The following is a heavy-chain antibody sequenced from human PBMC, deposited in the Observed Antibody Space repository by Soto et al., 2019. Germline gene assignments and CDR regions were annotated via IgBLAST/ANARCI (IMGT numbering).Heavy chain of an antibody. D-gene: IGHD1-26*01. V-gene: IGHV6-1*01. J-gene: IGHJ6*02. CDR3: SRRLKLGADYYGMDV. CDR2: TFYRSKWYY. Sequence: SQSRSVTCGISGDGGSSTRAAGNWIRQSPSKGLEWLGRTFYRSKWYYDYAVSVKSRITINPDTSKNQFSLQLNSVTPEDTAVYYCSRRLKLGADYYGMDVWGQGTTVTVSS. CDR1: GDGGSSTRAA.